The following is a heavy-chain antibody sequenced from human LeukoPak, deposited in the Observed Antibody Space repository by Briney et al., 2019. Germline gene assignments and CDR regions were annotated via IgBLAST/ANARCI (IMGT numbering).Heavy chain of an antibody. CDR1: GGSISSSRYY. D-gene: IGHD3-3*01. J-gene: IGHJ4*02. CDR3: ARDQYDTWSRRGNFDS. V-gene: IGHV4-39*02. CDR2: IYYSGST. Sequence: PSETLSLTCTVSGGSISSSRYYWGWIRQPPGKGLEWIGSIYYSGSTYYNPSLKSRVTISVDTSRNQFSLKLSSVTAADTAVYYCARDQYDTWSRRGNFDSWGQGTLVIVSS.